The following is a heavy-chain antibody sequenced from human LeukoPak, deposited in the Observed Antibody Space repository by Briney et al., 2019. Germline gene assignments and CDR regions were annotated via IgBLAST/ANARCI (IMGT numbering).Heavy chain of an antibody. J-gene: IGHJ6*04. CDR1: VYTFTSYA. Sequence: GASVKVSCKASVYTFTSYAMHWVRHSPGQRREGMGWINAGNGNTKYSQKSTGRVTITRDTSASTAYKKLRRLRSEDTAVYYCARDKYNWNDEDYYYGMDVWGKGTTVTVSS. D-gene: IGHD1-1*01. CDR3: ARDKYNWNDEDYYYGMDV. V-gene: IGHV1-3*01. CDR2: INAGNGNT.